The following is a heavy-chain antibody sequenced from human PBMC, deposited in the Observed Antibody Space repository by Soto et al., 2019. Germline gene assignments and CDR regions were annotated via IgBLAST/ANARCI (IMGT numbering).Heavy chain of an antibody. CDR1: GFSLSTSGVG. CDR3: AHQSLEQQLVVY. Sequence: SGPTLVNPTQTLTLTCTFSGFSLSTSGVGVGWIRQPPGKALEWLALIYWDNDKRYSPSLKSRLTITKNTSKNKVVLTMTNMDPVDTATYYCAHQSLEQQLVVYWGQGTLVTVSS. V-gene: IGHV2-5*02. D-gene: IGHD6-13*01. J-gene: IGHJ4*02. CDR2: IYWDNDK.